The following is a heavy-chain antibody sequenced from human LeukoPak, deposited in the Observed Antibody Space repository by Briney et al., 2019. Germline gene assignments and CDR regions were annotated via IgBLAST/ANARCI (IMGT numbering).Heavy chain of an antibody. CDR2: IYYSGST. Sequence: PSETLSLTCTVSGGSISSYYWSWIRQPPGKGLEWIGYIYYSGSTNYNPSLKSRVTISVDTSKNQFSLKLSSVTAADTAVYYCTRRTAQGWFDPWGQGTLVTVSS. J-gene: IGHJ5*02. CDR3: TRRTAQGWFDP. D-gene: IGHD5-18*01. V-gene: IGHV4-59*01. CDR1: GGSISSYY.